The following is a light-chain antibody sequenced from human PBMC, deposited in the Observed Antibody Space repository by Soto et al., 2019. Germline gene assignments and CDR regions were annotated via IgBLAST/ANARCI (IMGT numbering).Light chain of an antibody. CDR3: QQYGSSPT. Sequence: ESVLTQSPGTLSLSPGERATLSCRASQSVSSSYLAWYQQKPGQAPRLLIYGASSRATGIPDRFSGSGSGTDFTLTISRLEPEDFAVYYCQQYGSSPTFGQGNKVEI. CDR1: QSVSSSY. V-gene: IGKV3-20*01. J-gene: IGKJ1*01. CDR2: GAS.